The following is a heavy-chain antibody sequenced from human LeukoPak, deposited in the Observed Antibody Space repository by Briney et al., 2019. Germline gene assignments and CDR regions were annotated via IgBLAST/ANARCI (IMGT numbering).Heavy chain of an antibody. V-gene: IGHV3-33*05. Sequence: GRSLRLSCAASGFIFSHYGMHWVRQAPGKGLEWVAVIQNDASTENFADSVKGRFTISRDNSKNTVFLQMNSLRVEDTAVYYCARELSQIVWGGLDYGGQGTLVSVSS. CDR1: GFIFSHYG. CDR2: IQNDASTE. CDR3: ARELSQIVWGGLDY. D-gene: IGHD2-21*01. J-gene: IGHJ4*02.